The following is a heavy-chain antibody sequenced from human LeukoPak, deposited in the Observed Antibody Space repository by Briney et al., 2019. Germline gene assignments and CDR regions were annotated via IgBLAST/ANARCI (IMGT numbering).Heavy chain of an antibody. V-gene: IGHV3-7*01. J-gene: IGHJ3*02. CDR2: IKQDGSEK. CDR3: ARDSVRFLEWYDAFDI. CDR1: GFTFSSYW. Sequence: PGGSLRLSCAASGFTFSSYWMSWVRQAPGKGLEWVANIKQDGSEKYYVDSVKGRFIISRDNAKNSLYLQINSLRAEDTAVYYCARDSVRFLEWYDAFDIWGQGTMVTVSS. D-gene: IGHD3-3*01.